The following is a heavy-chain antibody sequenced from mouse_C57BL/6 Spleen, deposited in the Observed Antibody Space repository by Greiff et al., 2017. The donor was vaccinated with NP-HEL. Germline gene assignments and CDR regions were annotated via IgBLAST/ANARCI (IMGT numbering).Heavy chain of an antibody. V-gene: IGHV1-80*01. CDR3: ARKDYSNYDYAMDY. D-gene: IGHD2-5*01. CDR1: GYAFSSYW. J-gene: IGHJ4*01. Sequence: QVQLKQSGAELVKPGASVKISCKASGYAFSSYWMNWVKQRPGKGLEWIGQIYPGDGDTNYNGKFKGKATLTADKSSSTAYMQLSSLTSEDSAVYFCARKDYSNYDYAMDYWGQGTSVTVSS. CDR2: IYPGDGDT.